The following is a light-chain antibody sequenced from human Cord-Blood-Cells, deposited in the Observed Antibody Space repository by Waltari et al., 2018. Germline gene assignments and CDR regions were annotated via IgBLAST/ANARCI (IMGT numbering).Light chain of an antibody. J-gene: IGLJ3*02. V-gene: IGLV2-14*03. CDR1: SSDVGGSNY. CDR3: SSYTSSSTRV. CDR2: DVS. Sequence: QSALTQPASVSGSPGQSITISCTGTSSDVGGSNYVSWYKQHPGKAPKPMIYDVSNRPSGVSNRFSGSKSGNTASLTISGLQAEDEADYYCSSYTSSSTRVFGGGTKLTVL.